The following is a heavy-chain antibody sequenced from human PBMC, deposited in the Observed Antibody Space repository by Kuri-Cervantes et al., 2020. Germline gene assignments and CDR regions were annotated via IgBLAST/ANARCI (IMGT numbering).Heavy chain of an antibody. Sequence: GGSLRLSCTASGFTFGDYAMSWVRQAPGKGLEWVGFIRSKAYGGTTEYAASVKGRFTISRDDSKSIAYLQMNSLKTEDTAVYYCARDFTSDHWGALLTYFDFWGQGTLVTVSS. CDR3: ARDFTSDHWGALLTYFDF. CDR2: IRSKAYGGTT. V-gene: IGHV3-49*04. D-gene: IGHD7-27*01. CDR1: GFTFGDYA. J-gene: IGHJ5*01.